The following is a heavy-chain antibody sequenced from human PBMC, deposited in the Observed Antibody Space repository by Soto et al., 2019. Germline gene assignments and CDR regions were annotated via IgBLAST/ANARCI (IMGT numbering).Heavy chain of an antibody. CDR2: ISSSGSTI. CDR1: GFTFSDYY. Sequence: WGSLRLSCAAFGFTFSDYYMSWIRQAPGKGLEWVSYISSSGSTIYYADSVKGRFTISRDNAKNSLYLQMNSLRAEDTAVYYCARAARLWLRSLSAFDIWGQGTMVT. V-gene: IGHV3-11*01. CDR3: ARAARLWLRSLSAFDI. J-gene: IGHJ3*02. D-gene: IGHD3-10*01.